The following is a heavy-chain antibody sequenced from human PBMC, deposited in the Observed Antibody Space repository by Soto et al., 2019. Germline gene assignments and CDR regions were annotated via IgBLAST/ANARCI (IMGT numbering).Heavy chain of an antibody. V-gene: IGHV3-21*01. D-gene: IGHD1-20*01. CDR3: ASGAGITGTKYGPRPWPVDY. CDR1: GFTFSSYS. CDR2: ISSSSSYI. J-gene: IGHJ4*02. Sequence: GGSLRLSCAASGFTFSSYSMNWVRQAPGKGLEWVSSISSSSSYIYYADSVKGRFTISRDNAKNSLYLQMNSLRAEDTAVYYCASGAGITGTKYGPRPWPVDYWGQGTLVTVSS.